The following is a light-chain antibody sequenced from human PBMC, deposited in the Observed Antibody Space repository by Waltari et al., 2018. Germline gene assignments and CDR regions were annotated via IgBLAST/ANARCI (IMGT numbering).Light chain of an antibody. Sequence: QSALTQPASVSGSPGQSITISCTGTSSDVGGYNHVSWYQQHPGKAPKLMIYDVTKRPSGVSTRFSGSKSGNTASLTISGLQAEDEADYYCSSFTSSSTLRVFGGGTKLTVL. J-gene: IGLJ3*02. CDR3: SSFTSSSTLRV. CDR2: DVT. V-gene: IGLV2-14*01. CDR1: SSDVGGYNH.